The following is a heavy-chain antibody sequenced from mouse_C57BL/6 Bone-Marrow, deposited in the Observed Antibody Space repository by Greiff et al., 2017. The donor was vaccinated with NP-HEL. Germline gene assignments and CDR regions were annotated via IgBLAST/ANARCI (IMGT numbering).Heavy chain of an antibody. J-gene: IGHJ2*01. CDR2: IYPGSGNT. CDR3: ARPNYYGSSYGGAYYFDY. V-gene: IGHV1-76*01. CDR1: GYTFTDYY. D-gene: IGHD1-1*01. Sequence: QVQLQQSGAELVRPGASVKLSCKASGYTFTDYYINWVKQRPGQGLEWIARIYPGSGNTYYNEKFKGKATLTAEKSSSTAYMQLSSLTSEDSAVYFCARPNYYGSSYGGAYYFDYWGQGTTLTVSS.